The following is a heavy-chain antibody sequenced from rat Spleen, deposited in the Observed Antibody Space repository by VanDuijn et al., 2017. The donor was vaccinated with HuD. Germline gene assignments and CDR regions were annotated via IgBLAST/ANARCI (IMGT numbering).Heavy chain of an antibody. D-gene: IGHD1-11*01. CDR2: IWSGGST. V-gene: IGHV2-1*01. J-gene: IGHJ2*01. CDR3: TRSRELGYFDY. Sequence: GPGLEWMGAIWSGGSTDYNSSLKSRLSISRDTSKSQVFLKMNSLQTEDTAIYFCTRSRELGYFDYWGQGVMVTVSS.